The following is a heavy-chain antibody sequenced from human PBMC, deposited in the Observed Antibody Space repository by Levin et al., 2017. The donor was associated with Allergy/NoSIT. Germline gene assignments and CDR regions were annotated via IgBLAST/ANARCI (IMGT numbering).Heavy chain of an antibody. D-gene: IGHD3-10*01. CDR1: GFTFSSYA. Sequence: GGSLRLSCVASGFTFSSYAMTWVRQAPAKGLEWVSAISDNGGRTFYPDSVEGRFTISRDNSKNTLYLQMNSLRVDDSAVYYCAKLYGSGTYYNVIDYWGQGTLVTVSS. CDR3: AKLYGSGTYYNVIDY. V-gene: IGHV3-23*01. CDR2: ISDNGGRT. J-gene: IGHJ4*02.